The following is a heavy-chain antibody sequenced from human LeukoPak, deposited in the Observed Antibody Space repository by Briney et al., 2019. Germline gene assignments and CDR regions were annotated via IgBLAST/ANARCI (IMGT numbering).Heavy chain of an antibody. CDR2: INPKNGAT. D-gene: IGHD3-16*01. CDR3: ARVQVGVPGALGWGPKDSFYYGLDV. CDR1: GFTFTGSY. J-gene: IGHJ6*02. V-gene: IGHV1-2*02. Sequence: ASVKVSCKASGFTFTGSYIHWVRQAPGQGLEWMGWINPKNGATNFGENFRDRVIMTSDTSSRTAHLDLTRLTSDDTAVYYCARVQVGVPGALGWGPKDSFYYGLDVWGQGTTVTVSS.